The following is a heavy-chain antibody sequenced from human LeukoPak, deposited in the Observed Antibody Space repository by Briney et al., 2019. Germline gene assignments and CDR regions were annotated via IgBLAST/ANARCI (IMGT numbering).Heavy chain of an antibody. D-gene: IGHD6-19*01. CDR3: ARQGPAVAGTIVPHNWFDP. Sequence: SETLSLTCTVSGGSISSSSYYWGWIRQPPGKGLEWIGSIYYSGSTYYNPSLKSRVTISVDTSKNQFSLKLSSVTAADTAVYYCARQGPAVAGTIVPHNWFDPWGQGTLVTVSS. CDR1: GGSISSSSYY. J-gene: IGHJ5*02. V-gene: IGHV4-39*01. CDR2: IYYSGST.